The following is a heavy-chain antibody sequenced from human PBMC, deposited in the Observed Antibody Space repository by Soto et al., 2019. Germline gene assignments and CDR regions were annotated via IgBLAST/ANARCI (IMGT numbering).Heavy chain of an antibody. J-gene: IGHJ6*03. V-gene: IGHV4-34*01. CDR1: GGSFSGYY. CDR3: ARGQPPMVRGVITERYYYYMDV. Sequence: SETLSLTCAVYGGSFSGYYWSWIRQPPGKGLEWIGEINHSGSTNYNPSLKSRVTISVDTSKNQFSLKLSSVTAADTAVYYCARGQPPMVRGVITERYYYYMDVWGKGTTVTVSS. CDR2: INHSGST. D-gene: IGHD3-10*01.